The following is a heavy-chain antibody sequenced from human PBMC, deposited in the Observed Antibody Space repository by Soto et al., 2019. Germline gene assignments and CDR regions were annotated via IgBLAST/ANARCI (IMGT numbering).Heavy chain of an antibody. CDR3: ARDGWQGVDV. J-gene: IGHJ6*02. V-gene: IGHV4-30-4*01. Sequence: TLSLTCTVSGGSITSTSYFWSWIRQPPGEGLEWIGYVHSTGTTYYNTSLRSRVFISMDTSKSQFSLTVGSVTAADTAVYYCARDGWQGVDVWGQGTTVTVSS. CDR1: GGSITSTSYF. CDR2: VHSTGTT. D-gene: IGHD2-15*01.